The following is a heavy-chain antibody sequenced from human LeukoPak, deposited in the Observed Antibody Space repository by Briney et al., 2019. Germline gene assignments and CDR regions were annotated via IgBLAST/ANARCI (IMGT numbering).Heavy chain of an antibody. CDR2: ISSSSSYT. J-gene: IGHJ6*04. CDR1: GFTFSDYY. V-gene: IGHV3-11*06. Sequence: PGGSLRLSCAASGFTFSDYYMSWVRQAPGKGLEWVSYISSSSSYTNYADSVKGRFTISRDNVKNSLYLQMNSLRAEDTAVYYCARGAKPHYYYYYGMDVWGKGTTVTVSS. CDR3: ARGAKPHYYYYYGMDV. D-gene: IGHD1-26*01.